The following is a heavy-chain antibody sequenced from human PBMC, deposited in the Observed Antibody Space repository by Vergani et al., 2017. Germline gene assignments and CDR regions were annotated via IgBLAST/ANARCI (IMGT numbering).Heavy chain of an antibody. CDR1: GGTFSNYA. J-gene: IGHJ3*02. CDR2: IISIFGTV. V-gene: IGHV1-69*12. D-gene: IGHD3-10*01. Sequence: QVQLVQSGAEVKKPGSSVKVSCKASGGTFSNYAINWVRQAPGQGLEWMGGIISIFGTVNYAQTFQDRVTITADESTSTAYMELSSLRSEDTAVYYCARDRRTMVRVDAFDIWGQGTMVTVSS. CDR3: ARDRRTMVRVDAFDI.